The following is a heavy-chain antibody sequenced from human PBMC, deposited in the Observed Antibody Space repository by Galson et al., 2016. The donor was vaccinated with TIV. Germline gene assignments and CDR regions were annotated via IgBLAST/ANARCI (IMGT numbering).Heavy chain of an antibody. J-gene: IGHJ5*02. CDR1: GYTLSDLS. V-gene: IGHV1-24*01. D-gene: IGHD3-9*01. CDR3: AKARLGIFNYFDP. Sequence: SVKVSCKVAGYTLSDLSMHWVRQAPGKGLEWMGGFDPENDRVIYAQRFKGRVTMTDDTPTDTSYLEIRRLRSDDTAIYFCAKARLGIFNYFDPWGQGTLVTVPS. CDR2: FDPENDRV.